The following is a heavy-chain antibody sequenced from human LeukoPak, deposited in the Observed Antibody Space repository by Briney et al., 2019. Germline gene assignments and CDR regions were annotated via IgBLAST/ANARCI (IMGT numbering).Heavy chain of an antibody. CDR3: ARGSSVADY. V-gene: IGHV3-48*02. J-gene: IGHJ4*02. CDR1: GFTFSSYS. Sequence: GGSLRLSCAASGFTFSSYSMNWVRQGPGKGLECVSYISGSGSTIYYAHSVKGRFTISRDNAKNSLYLQMNSLRDEDSAVYYCARGSSVADYWGQGTLVTVSS. CDR2: ISGSGSTI. D-gene: IGHD4-23*01.